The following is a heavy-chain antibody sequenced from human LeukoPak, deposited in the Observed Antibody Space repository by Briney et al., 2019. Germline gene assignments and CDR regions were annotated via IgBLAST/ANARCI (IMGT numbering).Heavy chain of an antibody. D-gene: IGHD2-15*01. CDR3: ARDRVVVGLDY. CDR2: AYDRYTYYSGNM. V-gene: IGHV4-59*01. CDR1: GGSIDSYY. J-gene: IGHJ4*02. Sequence: PSETLSLTCTVSGGSIDSYYWSWVRQPPGKGLEWIGYAYDRYTYYSGNMNYNPSLKSRVTISLDTSKKQFSLKLNSVTAADTAVYYCARDRVVVGLDYWGQGTLVTVSS.